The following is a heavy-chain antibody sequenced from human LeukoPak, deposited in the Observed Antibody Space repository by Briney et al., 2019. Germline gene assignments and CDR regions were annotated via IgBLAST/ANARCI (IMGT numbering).Heavy chain of an antibody. V-gene: IGHV4-59*01. CDR3: ARDRTTPHSSGWLDY. J-gene: IGHJ4*02. D-gene: IGHD6-19*01. CDR2: IYYSGST. CDR1: GGSISSYY. Sequence: NPSETLSLTCTVSGGSISSYYWSWIRQPPGKGLEWIGYIYYSGSTNYNPSLKSRVTISVDTSKNQFSLKLTSVTAADAAVYYCARDRTTPHSSGWLDYWGQGSLVTVSS.